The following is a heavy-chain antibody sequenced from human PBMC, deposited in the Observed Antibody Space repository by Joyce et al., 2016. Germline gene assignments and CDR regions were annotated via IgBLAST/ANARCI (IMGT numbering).Heavy chain of an antibody. D-gene: IGHD3-3*01. CDR3: ATSDFWSGYSIDYYYSGLDV. J-gene: IGHJ6*02. CDR1: GFTFNNAW. CDR2: SKSKSEGGTT. V-gene: IGHV3-15*01. Sequence: EVQLVESGGGLVRPVGSFRLSCATSGFTFNNAWMYWVRQAQGKGLEWRDRSKSKSEGGTTDYAAPVKGRFIILRDDSKNTLYLQMNGLRTEDTAVYFCATSDFWSGYSIDYYYSGLDVWGQGTTISVFS.